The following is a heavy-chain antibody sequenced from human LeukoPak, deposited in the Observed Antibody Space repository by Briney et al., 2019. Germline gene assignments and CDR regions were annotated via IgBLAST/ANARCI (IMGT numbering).Heavy chain of an antibody. D-gene: IGHD6-19*01. J-gene: IGHJ4*02. CDR3: ARDQLRIAVAGTVY. V-gene: IGHV3-30*04. Sequence: PGGSLRLSCAASGFTFSSYAMHWVRQAPGKGLEWVAVISYDGSKKYYADYVKGRFTISRDKSKNTLYLQMNSLRAEDTAVYYCARDQLRIAVAGTVYWGQGTLVTVSS. CDR2: ISYDGSKK. CDR1: GFTFSSYA.